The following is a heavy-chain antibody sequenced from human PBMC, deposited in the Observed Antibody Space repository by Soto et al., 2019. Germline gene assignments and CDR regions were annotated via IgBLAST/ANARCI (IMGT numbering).Heavy chain of an antibody. CDR1: GGSVSINSAA. CDR2: TYYRSKWYN. V-gene: IGHV6-1*01. CDR3: ARSGSYPRNYYYGMDV. J-gene: IGHJ6*02. Sequence: QTRSLTCAISGGSVSINSAAWNWIRQSPSRGLEWLGRTYYRSKWYNDYAVSVKSRITINPDTSKNQFSLQLNSVTPEDTAVYYCARSGSYPRNYYYGMDVWGQGTTVTVSS. D-gene: IGHD1-26*01.